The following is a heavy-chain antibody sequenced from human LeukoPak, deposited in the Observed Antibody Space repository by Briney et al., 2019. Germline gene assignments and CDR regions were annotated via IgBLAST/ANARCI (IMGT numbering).Heavy chain of an antibody. J-gene: IGHJ3*02. CDR1: GFTFSSYA. V-gene: IGHV3-53*01. CDR3: ARGGGSYGDDAFDI. Sequence: GGSLRLSCEASGFTFSSYAMSWVRQAPGKGLEWVSVIYSGGSTYYADSVKGRFTISRDNSKNTLYLQMNSLRAEDTAVYYCARGGGSYGDDAFDIWGQGTMVTVSS. D-gene: IGHD1-26*01. CDR2: IYSGGST.